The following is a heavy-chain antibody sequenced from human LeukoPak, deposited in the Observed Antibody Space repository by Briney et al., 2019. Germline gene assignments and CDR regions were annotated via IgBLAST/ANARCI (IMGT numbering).Heavy chain of an antibody. CDR1: GYTFTGYY. J-gene: IGHJ5*02. Sequence: ASVRVSCKASGYTFTGYYMHWVRQAPGQGLEWMGWINPNSGGTNYAQKFQGRVTMTRDTSISTAYMELSRLRSDDTAVYYCARSYSSPRSIAAAGGDWFDPWGQGTLVTVSS. CDR2: INPNSGGT. V-gene: IGHV1-2*02. CDR3: ARSYSSPRSIAAAGGDWFDP. D-gene: IGHD6-13*01.